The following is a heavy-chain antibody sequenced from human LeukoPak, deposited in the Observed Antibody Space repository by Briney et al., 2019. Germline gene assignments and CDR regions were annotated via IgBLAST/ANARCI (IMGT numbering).Heavy chain of an antibody. CDR2: ISYTGNT. V-gene: IGHV4-61*01. J-gene: IGHJ6*02. CDR3: ARDYCSSTTCYDSYYYGMDV. CDR1: GGSVSSGTYY. Sequence: SETLSLTCTVSGGSVSSGTYYWSWIRQPPGKGLEWIGYISYTGNTNYNPSLKSRVTISVDTSKNQFSLKLSSVTAADTAVYYCARDYCSSTTCYDSYYYGMDVWGQGTTVTVSS. D-gene: IGHD2-2*01.